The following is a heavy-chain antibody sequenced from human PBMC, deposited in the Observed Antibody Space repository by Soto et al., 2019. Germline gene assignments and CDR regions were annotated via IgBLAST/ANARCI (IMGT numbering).Heavy chain of an antibody. CDR2: IYYSGST. J-gene: IGHJ6*04. D-gene: IGHD1-26*01. V-gene: IGHV4-59*01. CDR3: ARDARKYSGSYYYYYGMDV. CDR1: GGSISSYY. Sequence: SETLSLTCTVSGGSISSYYWSWIRQPPGKGLEWIGYIYYSGSTNYNPSLKSRVTISVDTSKNQFSLKLSSVTAADTAVYYCARDARKYSGSYYYYYGMDVWGKGTTVTVSS.